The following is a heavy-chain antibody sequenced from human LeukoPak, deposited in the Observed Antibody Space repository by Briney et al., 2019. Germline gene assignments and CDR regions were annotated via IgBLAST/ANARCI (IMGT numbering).Heavy chain of an antibody. D-gene: IGHD3-16*01. CDR2: IYNSRST. CDR1: GGSISTYY. V-gene: IGHV4-59*01. CDR3: ARDRMIGGDYYGLDV. Sequence: SETLSLTCTVSGGSISTYYWSWIRKPPGKGLEWIGHIYNSRSTNYSPSLKSRVTISVDTSKNQFSLKLSSVTAADTAVYYCARDRMIGGDYYGLDVWGQGTTVTVSS. J-gene: IGHJ6*02.